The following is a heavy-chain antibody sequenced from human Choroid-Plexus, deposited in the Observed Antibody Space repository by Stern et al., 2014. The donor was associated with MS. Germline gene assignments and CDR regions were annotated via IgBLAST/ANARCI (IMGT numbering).Heavy chain of an antibody. D-gene: IGHD2/OR15-2a*01. CDR3: AKDRQYLTYFFDH. CDR2: VSYDGSNK. CDR1: GFTFGSCA. J-gene: IGHJ5*02. Sequence: QLVQSGGGVVQPGRPLRLYCVASGFTFGSCAMHWVRQAPGKGLEWVAGVSYDGSNKYYADSVKGLFTISRDNSQNTLYMQMSSLRPEDTAVYYCAKDRQYLTYFFDHWGQGSLVNVSS. V-gene: IGHV3-30*18.